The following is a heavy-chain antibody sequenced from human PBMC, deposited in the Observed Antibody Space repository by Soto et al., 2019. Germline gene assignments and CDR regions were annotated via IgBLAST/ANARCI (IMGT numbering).Heavy chain of an antibody. Sequence: SETLSLTCTVSGGSISSYYWSWIRQPAGKGLEWIGRIYTSGSTNYNPSLKSRVTMSVDTSKNQFSLKLSSVTAADTAAYYCARDKYSRSSYYYYGMDVWGQGTTVTVSS. CDR3: ARDKYSRSSYYYYGMDV. CDR2: IYTSGST. V-gene: IGHV4-4*07. J-gene: IGHJ6*02. D-gene: IGHD6-13*01. CDR1: GGSISSYY.